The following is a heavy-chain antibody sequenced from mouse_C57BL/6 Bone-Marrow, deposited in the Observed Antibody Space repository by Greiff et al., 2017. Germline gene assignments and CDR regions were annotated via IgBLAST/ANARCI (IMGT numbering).Heavy chain of an antibody. Sequence: EVNVVESGGGLVQPGGSLSLSCAASGFTFTDYYMSWVRQPPGKALEWLGFIRNKANGYTTEYSASEKGRFTISRDNSQSILYLQMNALRAEDSATYYCARYNYGDYWGQGTTLTVSS. V-gene: IGHV7-3*01. J-gene: IGHJ2*01. CDR1: GFTFTDYY. CDR3: ARYNYGDY. CDR2: IRNKANGYTT.